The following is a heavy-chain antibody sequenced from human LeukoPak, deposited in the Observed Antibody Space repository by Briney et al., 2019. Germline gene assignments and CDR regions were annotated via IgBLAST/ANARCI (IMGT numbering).Heavy chain of an antibody. J-gene: IGHJ5*02. D-gene: IGHD2-2*01. CDR1: GGSISNSY. CDR2: IYYSGST. CDR3: AREGYCSSTTCFFRFDP. V-gene: IGHV4-59*01. Sequence: ETLSLTCTVSGGSISNSYWSWIRQPPGKGLEWIGYIYYSGSTNYNPSLKSRVTIAVDTSKNQFSLKLSSVTAADTAVYYCAREGYCSSTTCFFRFDPWGQGTLVTVSS.